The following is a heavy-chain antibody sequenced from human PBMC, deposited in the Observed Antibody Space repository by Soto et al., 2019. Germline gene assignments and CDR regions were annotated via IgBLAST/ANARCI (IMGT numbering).Heavy chain of an antibody. Sequence: PSETLSLTCTVSGGSISSDYWSWIRQPPGKGLEWIGFIYYNGFTTYSPSLKSRVTISVDTSKNQFSLKLSSVTAADTAVYYCARRYGPGFDYWGQGTLVTVSS. CDR1: GGSISSDY. V-gene: IGHV4-59*08. CDR3: ARRYGPGFDY. D-gene: IGHD4-17*01. CDR2: IYYNGFT. J-gene: IGHJ4*02.